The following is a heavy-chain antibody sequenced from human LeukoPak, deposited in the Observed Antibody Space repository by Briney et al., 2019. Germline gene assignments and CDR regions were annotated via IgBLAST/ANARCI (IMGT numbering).Heavy chain of an antibody. CDR3: AKDVNSSLRYFDWLLPAEYFQH. J-gene: IGHJ1*01. CDR2: ISYDGSNK. D-gene: IGHD3-9*01. CDR1: GFTFSSYG. Sequence: GRSLRLSRAASGFTFSSYGMHWVRQAPGKGLEWVAVISYDGSNKYYADSVKGGFTISRDNSKNTLYLQMNSLRAEDTAVYYCAKDVNSSLRYFDWLLPAEYFQHWGQGTLVTVCS. V-gene: IGHV3-30*18.